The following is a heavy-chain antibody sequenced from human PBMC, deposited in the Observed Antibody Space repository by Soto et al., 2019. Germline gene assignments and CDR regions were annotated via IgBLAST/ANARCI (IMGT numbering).Heavy chain of an antibody. CDR3: AKGGAVYGLLTHDY. J-gene: IGHJ4*02. D-gene: IGHD3-9*01. CDR2: ITGSSSNL. V-gene: IGHV3-23*01. Sequence: GGSLRLSCAASGFTFSDYAMSWVRQAPGKGLEWVTTITGSSSNLYYTDSVKGRFAISRDKSRNILFLQVNSLTAEDTAVYYCAKGGAVYGLLTHDYWGQGTLVTVSS. CDR1: GFTFSDYA.